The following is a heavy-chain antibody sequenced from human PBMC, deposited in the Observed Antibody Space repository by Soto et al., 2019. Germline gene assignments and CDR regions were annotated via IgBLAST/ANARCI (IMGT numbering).Heavy chain of an antibody. J-gene: IGHJ6*02. Sequence: SETLSLTCTVSGGSISSYYWSWIRQPAGKGLEWIGRIYTSRSTNYNPSLKSRVTMSVDTSKNQFSLKLSSVTAADTAVYYCAGAPNESTVTRLYYYYGMDVWGQGTTVTVSS. CDR3: AGAPNESTVTRLYYYYGMDV. V-gene: IGHV4-4*07. CDR1: GGSISSYY. CDR2: IYTSRST. D-gene: IGHD4-17*01.